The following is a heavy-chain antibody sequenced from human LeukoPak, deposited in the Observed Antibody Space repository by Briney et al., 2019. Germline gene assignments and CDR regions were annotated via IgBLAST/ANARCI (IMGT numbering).Heavy chain of an antibody. CDR3: ARDRDYYGSGSYYNNWFDP. CDR1: GYTFTSYY. CDR2: INPSGGNT. D-gene: IGHD3-10*01. J-gene: IGHJ5*02. V-gene: IGHV1-46*01. Sequence: GASVKVSCKASGYTFTSYYMHWVRQAPGQGLERMGIINPSGGNTSYAQKFQGRVTMTRDTSTSTVYMELSSLRSEDTAVYYCARDRDYYGSGSYYNNWFDPWGQGTLVTVSS.